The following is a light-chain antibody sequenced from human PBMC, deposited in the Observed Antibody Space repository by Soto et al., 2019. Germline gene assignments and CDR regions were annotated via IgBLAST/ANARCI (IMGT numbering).Light chain of an antibody. Sequence: QSALTQPASGSGSPGQSITISFTGTSSDIGSYNYVAWYQQFPGKTPKLISYDVRNRPSGVSFRFSGSKSGNTASLTISGLQAEVEADSSCISYRGSDTSYVFGTGTKVTVL. V-gene: IGLV2-14*03. CDR1: SSDIGSYNY. CDR3: ISYRGSDTSYV. J-gene: IGLJ1*01. CDR2: DVR.